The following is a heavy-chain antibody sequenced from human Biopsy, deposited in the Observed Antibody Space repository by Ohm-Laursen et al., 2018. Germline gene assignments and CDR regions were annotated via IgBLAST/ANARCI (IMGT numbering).Heavy chain of an antibody. D-gene: IGHD2-21*01. CDR1: GFPFSDYY. CDR2: ISPTADII. V-gene: IGHV3-11*01. CDR3: AKIPPSRCDSGECYPIFDY. Sequence: SLRLSCSASGFPFSDYYMSWIRQAPGKGLEWLSYISPTADIIFDTDSVKGRFTISRDNAKNSLYLQMNSLRAEDTAIYYCAKIPPSRCDSGECYPIFDYWGQGTLVTVSS. J-gene: IGHJ4*02.